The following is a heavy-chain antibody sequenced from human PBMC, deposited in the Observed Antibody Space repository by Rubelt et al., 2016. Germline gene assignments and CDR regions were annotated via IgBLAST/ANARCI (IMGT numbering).Heavy chain of an antibody. Sequence: VRQAPGKGLEWVAVISYDGSNKYYADSVKGRFTISRDNSKNTLYLQMNSLRAEDTAVYYCARRRMNWDDAFDIWGQGTMVTVSS. CDR2: ISYDGSNK. J-gene: IGHJ3*02. V-gene: IGHV3-30*04. D-gene: IGHD1-26*01. CDR3: ARRRMNWDDAFDI.